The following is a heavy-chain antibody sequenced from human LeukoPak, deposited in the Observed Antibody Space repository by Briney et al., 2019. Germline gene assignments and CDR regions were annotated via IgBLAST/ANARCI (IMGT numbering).Heavy chain of an antibody. CDR2: IYYSGST. D-gene: IGHD4-17*01. J-gene: IGHJ6*02. Sequence: SETLSLTCTVSCGSIRSGGYYWSWIRQHPGKGLEWIGYIYYSGSTYYNPSLKSRVTISVDTSKNQFSLKLSSVTAADTAVYYCARDPRYGEYGMDVWGQGTTVTVSS. V-gene: IGHV4-31*03. CDR3: ARDPRYGEYGMDV. CDR1: CGSIRSGGYY.